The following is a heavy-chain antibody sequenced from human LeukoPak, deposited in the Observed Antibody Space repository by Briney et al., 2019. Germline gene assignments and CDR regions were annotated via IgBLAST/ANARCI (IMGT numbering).Heavy chain of an antibody. CDR2: ISSSSNTI. CDR1: GFTFSSYS. J-gene: IGHJ6*03. D-gene: IGHD4-11*01. Sequence: PGGSLRLSCAAPGFTFSSYSMNWVRQAPGKGLAWVSYISSSSNTIYYADSVKGRFTISRDNAKNSLYLQMNSLRAEDTAVYYCARDLHPTVTTYYYFYMDVWGKGTTVTVSS. V-gene: IGHV3-48*01. CDR3: ARDLHPTVTTYYYFYMDV.